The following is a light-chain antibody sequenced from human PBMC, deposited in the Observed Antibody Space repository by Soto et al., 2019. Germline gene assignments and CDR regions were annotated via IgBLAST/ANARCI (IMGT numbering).Light chain of an antibody. CDR3: QSYDNRNPWV. Sequence: NFMLTQPHSVSESPGKTVTISCTRSSGSIASNYVQWYQQRPGSAPTTVIYEDNQRPSGVPDRFSGSIDRSSNSASLTISGLKTEDEADYYCQSYDNRNPWVFGGGTKVTVL. CDR1: SGSIASNY. V-gene: IGLV6-57*04. J-gene: IGLJ3*02. CDR2: EDN.